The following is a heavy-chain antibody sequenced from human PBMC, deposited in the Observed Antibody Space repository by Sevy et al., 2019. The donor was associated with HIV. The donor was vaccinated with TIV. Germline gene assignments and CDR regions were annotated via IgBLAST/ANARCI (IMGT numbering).Heavy chain of an antibody. Sequence: GGSLRLSCVGSGFSFSSDAMSWVRQAPGKGLQWVATVSASGGSTYYADSVRGRFSITRDNSKNTLYVKMNSLRAEDTAVYYCARGRTTAMDWFDPWGQGTLVTVSS. D-gene: IGHD4-17*01. J-gene: IGHJ5*02. CDR2: VSASGGST. V-gene: IGHV3-23*01. CDR1: GFSFSSDA. CDR3: ARGRTTAMDWFDP.